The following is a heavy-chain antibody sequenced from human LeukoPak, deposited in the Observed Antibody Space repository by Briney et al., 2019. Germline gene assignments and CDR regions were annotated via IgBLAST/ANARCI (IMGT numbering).Heavy chain of an antibody. D-gene: IGHD3-10*01. Sequence: SETLSLTCTVSGGSISSGSYYWSWIRQPAGKGLEWIGRIYTSGSTNYNPSLKSRVTMSVDTSKNQFSLKLSSVTAADTAVYYCARAHYGSGSTYFDYWGQGTLVTVSP. V-gene: IGHV4-61*02. CDR3: ARAHYGSGSTYFDY. CDR1: GGSISSGSYY. CDR2: IYTSGST. J-gene: IGHJ4*02.